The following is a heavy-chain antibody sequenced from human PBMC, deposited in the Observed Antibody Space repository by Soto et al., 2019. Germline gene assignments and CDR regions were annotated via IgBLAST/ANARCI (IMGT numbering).Heavy chain of an antibody. D-gene: IGHD2-21*02. J-gene: IGHJ5*02. CDR3: ANNLAYCGGDCYRLFPDWFDP. CDR1: GFTFSSYA. V-gene: IGHV3-23*01. CDR2: ISGSGGST. Sequence: AGGSLRLSCAASGFTFSSYAMSWVRQAPGKGLEWVSAISGSGGSTYYADSVKGRFTISRDNSKNTLYLQMNSLRAEDTAVYYCANNLAYCGGDCYRLFPDWFDPWGQGTLVTVSS.